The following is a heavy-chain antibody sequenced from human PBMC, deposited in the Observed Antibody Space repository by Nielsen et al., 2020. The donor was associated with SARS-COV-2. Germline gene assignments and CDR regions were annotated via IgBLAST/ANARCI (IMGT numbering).Heavy chain of an antibody. J-gene: IGHJ6*02. D-gene: IGHD6-19*01. V-gene: IGHV3-7*01. CDR1: GFTFSSYW. Sequence: GGSLRLSCAASGFTFSSYWMSWVRQAPGKGLEWVANIKQDGSEKYSLDSMKGRFTISRDNAKNSLYLQMNSLRAEDTAVYYCARGQQWLVRIGMDVWGQGTTVTVSS. CDR3: ARGQQWLVRIGMDV. CDR2: IKQDGSEK.